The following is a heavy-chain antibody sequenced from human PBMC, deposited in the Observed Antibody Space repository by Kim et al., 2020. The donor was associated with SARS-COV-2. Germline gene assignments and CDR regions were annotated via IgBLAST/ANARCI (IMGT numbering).Heavy chain of an antibody. J-gene: IGHJ6*02. CDR2: ITSDAGRT. D-gene: IGHD6-13*01. CDR1: GFSFSTYA. CDR3: VKDGGIAAALSRYYYGMDV. Sequence: GGSLRLSCAASGFSFSTYAMSWVRQAPGKGLEWVSGITSDAGRTYCADSVTGRFTISRDNSKNTLYLQMISLRAEDTAVYYCVKDGGIAAALSRYYYGMDVWGPGTTVTVSS. V-gene: IGHV3-23*01.